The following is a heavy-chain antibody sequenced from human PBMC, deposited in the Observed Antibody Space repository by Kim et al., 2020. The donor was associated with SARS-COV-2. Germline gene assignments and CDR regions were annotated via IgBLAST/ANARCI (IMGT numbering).Heavy chain of an antibody. V-gene: IGHV3-23*01. CDR1: GFTFSSYA. CDR3: AKDRNRWRTTVTLFDY. CDR2: ISGSGGST. Sequence: GGSLRLSCAASGFTFSSYAMSWVRQAPGKGLEWVSAISGSGGSTYYADSVKGRFTISRDNSKNTLYLQMNSLRAEDTAVYYCAKDRNRWRTTVTLFDYWGQGTLVTVSS. D-gene: IGHD4-17*01. J-gene: IGHJ4*02.